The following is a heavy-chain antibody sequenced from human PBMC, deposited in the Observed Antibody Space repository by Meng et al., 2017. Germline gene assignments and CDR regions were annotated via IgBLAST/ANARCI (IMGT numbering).Heavy chain of an antibody. CDR2: ISGSGGST. J-gene: IGHJ4*02. D-gene: IGHD3-10*01. Sequence: GESLMISCAASGFTFSSYAISWVGQAPGKGLEWVSAISGSGGSTYYADSVKGRFTISRDNSKNTLYLQMNSLSAEDTAVYYRAKTGLNYGSGSPWDDYWGQGTLVTVSS. CDR3: AKTGLNYGSGSPWDDY. V-gene: IGHV3-23*01. CDR1: GFTFSSYA.